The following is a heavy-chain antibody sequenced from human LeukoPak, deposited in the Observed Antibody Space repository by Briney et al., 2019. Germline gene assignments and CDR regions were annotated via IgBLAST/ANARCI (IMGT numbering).Heavy chain of an antibody. J-gene: IGHJ4*02. CDR3: ARGRRDYVWGSYRYTLLVFDY. CDR1: GGSISSSNW. CDR2: IYHSGST. Sequence: SETLSLTCAVSGGSISSSNWWSWVRQPLGKGLEWIGEIYHSGSTNYNPSLKSRVTISVDKSKNQFSLKLSSVTAADTAVYYCARGRRDYVWGSYRYTLLVFDYWGQGTLVTVSS. D-gene: IGHD3-16*02. V-gene: IGHV4-4*02.